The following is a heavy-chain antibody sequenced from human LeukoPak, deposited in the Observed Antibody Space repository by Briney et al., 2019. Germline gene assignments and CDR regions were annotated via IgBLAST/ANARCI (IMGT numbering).Heavy chain of an antibody. Sequence: PSETLSLTCTVSGGSISAYYWSWIRQPPGKGLEWIGYIFYSGSTSYNPSLKSRVTISLDTSKNQFSLKLRSVTAADTAVYYCARFGGDVPFEYWGQGTLVTVSS. D-gene: IGHD3-10*01. CDR3: ARFGGDVPFEY. V-gene: IGHV4-59*01. CDR2: IFYSGST. CDR1: GGSISAYY. J-gene: IGHJ4*02.